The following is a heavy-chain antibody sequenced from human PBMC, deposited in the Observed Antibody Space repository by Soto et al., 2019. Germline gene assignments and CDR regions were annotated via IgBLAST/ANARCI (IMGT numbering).Heavy chain of an antibody. Sequence: EVQLVESGGGLVKPGGSLRLSCAASGFTFSSYSMNWVRQAPGKGLEWVSSISSSSSYIYYADSVKGRFTISRDNAKNSRYLQMNSLRAEDTAVYYCARDRGSSFDYWGQGTLVTVSS. CDR3: ARDRGSSFDY. J-gene: IGHJ4*02. CDR1: GFTFSSYS. CDR2: ISSSSSYI. V-gene: IGHV3-21*01. D-gene: IGHD2-15*01.